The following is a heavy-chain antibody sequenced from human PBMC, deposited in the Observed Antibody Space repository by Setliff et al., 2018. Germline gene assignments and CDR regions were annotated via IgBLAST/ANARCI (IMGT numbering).Heavy chain of an antibody. V-gene: IGHV1-69*05. J-gene: IGHJ4*02. CDR3: ARGQGHYYDSSGCLDS. CDR2: IIPFFRTA. D-gene: IGHD3-22*01. Sequence: SVKVSCKASGGTFSNYAVNWVRQAPGQGLEWMGGIIPFFRTANYAQNFQDRVTITTDKTTSTAFMELSSLRSEDTAVYFCARGQGHYYDSSGCLDSWGQGTLVTVSS. CDR1: GGTFSNYA.